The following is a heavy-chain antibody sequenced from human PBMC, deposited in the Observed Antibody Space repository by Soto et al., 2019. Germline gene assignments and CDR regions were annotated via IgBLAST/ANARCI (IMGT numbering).Heavy chain of an antibody. CDR3: RGTHPLGYYYGMDV. CDR1: GFTFSSYA. CDR2: ISGSGGST. V-gene: IGHV3-23*01. J-gene: IGHJ6*02. Sequence: QSGGSLRLSCAASGFTFSSYAMSWVRQAPGKGLEWVSAISGSGGSTYYADSVKGRFTISRDNSKNTLYLQMNSLRAEDTAVYYCRGTHPLGYYYGMDVWGQGTTVTVSS. D-gene: IGHD2-15*01.